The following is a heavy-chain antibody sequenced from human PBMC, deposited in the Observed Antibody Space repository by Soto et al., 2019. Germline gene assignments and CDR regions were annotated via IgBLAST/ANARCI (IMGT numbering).Heavy chain of an antibody. CDR3: ARDSGSYSNYYYYGMDV. Sequence: GSLRLSCAASGFTFSSYSMNWVRQAPGKGLEWVSSISSSSSYIYYADSVKGRFTISRDNAKNSLYLQMNSLRAEDTAVYYCARDSGSYSNYYYYGMDVWGQGTTVTVSS. CDR2: ISSSSSYI. D-gene: IGHD1-26*01. V-gene: IGHV3-21*01. CDR1: GFTFSSYS. J-gene: IGHJ6*02.